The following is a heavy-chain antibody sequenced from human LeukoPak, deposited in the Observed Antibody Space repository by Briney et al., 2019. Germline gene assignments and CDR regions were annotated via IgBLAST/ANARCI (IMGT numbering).Heavy chain of an antibody. V-gene: IGHV3-30*04. CDR3: ARTYDFWSGYYSGRYFDY. D-gene: IGHD3-3*01. Sequence: GRSLRLSCAASGFTFSSYAMHWVRQAPGKGLEWVAVISYDRSNKYYADSVKGRFTISRDNSKNTLYLQMNSLRAEDTAVYYCARTYDFWSGYYSGRYFDYWGQGTLVTVSS. CDR2: ISYDRSNK. J-gene: IGHJ4*02. CDR1: GFTFSSYA.